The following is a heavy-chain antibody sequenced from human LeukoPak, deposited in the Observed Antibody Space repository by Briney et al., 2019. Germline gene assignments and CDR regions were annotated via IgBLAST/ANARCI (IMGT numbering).Heavy chain of an antibody. D-gene: IGHD3-3*01. CDR2: IKQDGSEK. CDR3: ARLRYNDFWSGHWKYYYYMDV. Sequence: GGSLRLSCAASGLTLSSYWMSWVRQAPGKGLEWVANIKQDGSEKYYVDSVKGRFTISRDNAKNSLYLQMNSLRAEDTALYYCARLRYNDFWSGHWKYYYYMDVWGKGTTVTVSS. CDR1: GLTLSSYW. V-gene: IGHV3-7*01. J-gene: IGHJ6*03.